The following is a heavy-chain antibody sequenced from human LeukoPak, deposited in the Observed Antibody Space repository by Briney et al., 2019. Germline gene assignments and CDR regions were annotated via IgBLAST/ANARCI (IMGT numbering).Heavy chain of an antibody. Sequence: SETLSLTCTVSGGSVISSGYYWAWIRQPPGKGLEWIGNIYYSGSTYYNPSLKSRVTISVDTSKTQFSMKLSSVTATDTAVYYCARHGAAAGTDYWGQGALVTVSS. J-gene: IGHJ4*02. D-gene: IGHD6-13*01. CDR1: GGSVISSGYY. CDR2: IYYSGST. CDR3: ARHGAAAGTDY. V-gene: IGHV4-39*01.